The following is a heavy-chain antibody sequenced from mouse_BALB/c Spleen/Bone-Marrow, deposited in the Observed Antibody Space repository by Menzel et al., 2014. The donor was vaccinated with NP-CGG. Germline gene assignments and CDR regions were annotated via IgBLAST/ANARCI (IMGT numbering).Heavy chain of an antibody. CDR1: GYTFTDYY. J-gene: IGHJ3*01. V-gene: IGHV1-77*01. D-gene: IGHD2-14*01. CDR3: TRSGVRTFAY. CDR2: IYPGSGNA. Sequence: QVHLQQPGAELARPGASVKLSCKASGYTFTDYYINWVKQRTGQGLEWIGEIYPGSGNAYYNEKFKGEATLTADKSSSTAYMQLSSLTSEDSAVYFCTRSGVRTFAYWGQGTLVTVST.